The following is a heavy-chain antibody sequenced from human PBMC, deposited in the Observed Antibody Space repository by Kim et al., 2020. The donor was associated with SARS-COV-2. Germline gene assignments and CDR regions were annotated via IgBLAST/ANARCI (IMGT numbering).Heavy chain of an antibody. Sequence: SVKVSCKASGGTFSSYAISWVRQAPGQGLEWMGGIIPIFGTANYAQKFQGRVTITADESTSTAYMELSSLRSEDTAVYYCARETRYGYYRGPSDWGQGTLVTVSS. CDR3: ARETRYGYYRGPSD. D-gene: IGHD5-18*01. V-gene: IGHV1-69*13. CDR2: IIPIFGTA. J-gene: IGHJ4*02. CDR1: GGTFSSYA.